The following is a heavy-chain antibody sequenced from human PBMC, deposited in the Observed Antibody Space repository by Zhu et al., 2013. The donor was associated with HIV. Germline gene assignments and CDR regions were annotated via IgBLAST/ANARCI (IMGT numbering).Heavy chain of an antibody. CDR3: ALGRQSRLTNYFDP. Sequence: QVQLVQSGAEVEKPGASLKVSCKASGYTFNDYYIHWVRQAPGQGLEWMGWVDPSSGVAIPARKFRGRVTMTWDTSFNTAYLDVSGLTSQDTAVYFCALGRQSRLTNYFDPWGQGALVTVSS. J-gene: IGHJ5*02. CDR2: VDPSSGVA. D-gene: IGHD3-16*01. CDR1: GYTFNDYY. V-gene: IGHV1-2*02.